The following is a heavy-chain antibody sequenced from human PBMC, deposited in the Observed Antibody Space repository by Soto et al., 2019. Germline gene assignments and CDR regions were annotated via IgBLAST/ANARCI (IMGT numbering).Heavy chain of an antibody. CDR1: GFSLSTSGVG. D-gene: IGHD7-27*01. V-gene: IGHV2-5*02. Sequence: QITLKESGRTLVKPTQTLTLTCTFSGFSLSTSGVGVGWIRQPPGKALEWLALIYWDDDKRYSPSLKCRLTITKDTPKNQVVLTMTNMDPVDSATYYCAHSLIPNWGSRGAFDYWGQGTLVTVSS. J-gene: IGHJ4*02. CDR3: AHSLIPNWGSRGAFDY. CDR2: IYWDDDK.